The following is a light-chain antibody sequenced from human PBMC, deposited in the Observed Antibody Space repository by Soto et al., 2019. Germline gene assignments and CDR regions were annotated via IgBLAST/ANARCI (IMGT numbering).Light chain of an antibody. CDR3: TSYTSSGTWV. J-gene: IGLJ3*02. CDR2: EVS. Sequence: QSVLTQPASVSGSPGQSITISCSGTSSDVGYYKYVSWYQQHPGKAPKLMIYEVSNRPSGVSYRFSGSKSANTASLTISGLQPEDESDYYCTSYTSSGTWVFGGGTQLTVL. V-gene: IGLV2-14*01. CDR1: SSDVGYYKY.